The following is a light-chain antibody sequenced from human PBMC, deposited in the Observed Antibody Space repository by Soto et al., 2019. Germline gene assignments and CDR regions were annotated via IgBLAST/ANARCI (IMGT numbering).Light chain of an antibody. CDR1: QNVRSW. V-gene: IGKV1-5*03. J-gene: IGKJ1*01. CDR2: KAS. CDR3: QQYNTDWT. Sequence: DIQMTQSPSILPASIGDRVTISCRASQNVRSWLSWYQQKPGKAPKLLISKASNLEGGVPSRFSGSGSGTEFTSTIGSLQPEDFATYYCQQYNTDWTFGQGPKVEIK.